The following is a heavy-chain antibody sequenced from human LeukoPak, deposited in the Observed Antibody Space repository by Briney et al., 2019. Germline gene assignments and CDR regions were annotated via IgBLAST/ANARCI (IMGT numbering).Heavy chain of an antibody. D-gene: IGHD3-3*01. J-gene: IGHJ6*03. Sequence: SETLSLTCTVSGGSISSHCWSWIRQPPGKGLEWIGYIYYSGSTNCNPSLKSRVTISVDTSKNQFSLKLSSVTAADTAVYYCARGDYDFWSGYYKSSDYYYYMDVWGKGTTVTVSS. V-gene: IGHV4-59*11. CDR3: ARGDYDFWSGYYKSSDYYYYMDV. CDR2: IYYSGST. CDR1: GGSISSHC.